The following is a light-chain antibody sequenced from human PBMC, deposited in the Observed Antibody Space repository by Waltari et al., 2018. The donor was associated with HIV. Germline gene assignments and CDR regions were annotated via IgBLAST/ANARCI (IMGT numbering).Light chain of an antibody. CDR3: LQYAKSPRT. V-gene: IGKV3-20*01. CDR1: QTVSGSY. CDR2: GAS. Sequence: EIVLTQSPGTLSLSPGEIATLSCRASQTVSGSYLAWYQQKPGQAPRLLIYGASSRATGIPDRFSGSGSGTDFTLTISRLEPEDFAVYYCLQYAKSPRTFGQGTKVEIK. J-gene: IGKJ1*01.